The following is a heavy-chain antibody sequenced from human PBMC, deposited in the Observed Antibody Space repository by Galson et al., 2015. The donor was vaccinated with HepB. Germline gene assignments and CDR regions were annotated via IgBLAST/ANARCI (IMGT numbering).Heavy chain of an antibody. D-gene: IGHD2-2*01. CDR2: IKSKTDGGTT. J-gene: IGHJ5*02. Sequence: SLRLSCAASGFAFNNAWMNWVRQAPGKGLEWVGRIKSKTDGGTTEYAAPGKGRFTISRDDSRNTLYLQMHSLKTDDPAVYYCTTDVYFSSYWSWLDPWGQGTLVTVSS. V-gene: IGHV3-15*01. CDR3: TTDVYFSSYWSWLDP. CDR1: GFAFNNAW.